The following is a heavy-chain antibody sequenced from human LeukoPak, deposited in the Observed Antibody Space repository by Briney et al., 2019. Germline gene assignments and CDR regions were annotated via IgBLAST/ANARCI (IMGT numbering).Heavy chain of an antibody. CDR3: TSYPHPAEIDY. CDR2: IRSKANSYAT. CDR1: GFTFDDYA. V-gene: IGHV3-73*01. J-gene: IGHJ4*02. Sequence: GRSLRLSCAASGFTFDDYAMHWVRQAPGKGLEWVGRIRSKANSYATAYAASVKGRFTISRDDSKNTAYLQMNSLKTEDTAVYYCTSYPHPAEIDYWGQGTLVTVSS.